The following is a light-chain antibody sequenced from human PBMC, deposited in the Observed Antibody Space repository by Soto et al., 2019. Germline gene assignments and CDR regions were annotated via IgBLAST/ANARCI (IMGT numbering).Light chain of an antibody. V-gene: IGKV3-15*01. CDR3: QKYNNWPQT. Sequence: EIVMTQSPATLSVSPGERATLSCRASQSFSSNLAWYQQKPGQAPRLLIYGASTRATVIPARFSGSGSGTEFTLTISSLQSEDFAVYYCQKYNNWPQTFGQGDKVDIK. CDR1: QSFSSN. J-gene: IGKJ1*01. CDR2: GAS.